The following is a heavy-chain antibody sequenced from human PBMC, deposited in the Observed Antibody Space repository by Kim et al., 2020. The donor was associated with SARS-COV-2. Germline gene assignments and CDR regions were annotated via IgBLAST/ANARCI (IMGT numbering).Heavy chain of an antibody. D-gene: IGHD3-22*01. CDR3: LTYYDSDGYYFGAFDI. V-gene: IGHV3-49*04. J-gene: IGHJ3*02. CDR2: IRSKAYGGTT. Sequence: GGSLRLSCIGSGFSFGDYAMTWVRQAPGKGLEWVGFIRSKAYGGTTEYAASVKGRFTISRDDSKNIAYLQMNSLKTEDTAVYYCLTYYDSDGYYFGAFDIWGRGTMVTVSS. CDR1: GFSFGDYA.